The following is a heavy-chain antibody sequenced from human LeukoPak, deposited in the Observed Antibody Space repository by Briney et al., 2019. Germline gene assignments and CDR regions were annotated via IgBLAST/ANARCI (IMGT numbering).Heavy chain of an antibody. D-gene: IGHD3-10*01. J-gene: IGHJ4*02. CDR3: ARGRGVRGVYYNY. V-gene: IGHV4-34*01. CDR1: GGSFSGYY. Sequence: SETLSLTCAVYGGSFSGYYWSWIRQPPGKGLEWIGEINHSGSTNYNPSLKSRVPISVDTSKNQFSLKLSSVTAADTAVYYCARGRGVRGVYYNYWGQGTLVTVSS. CDR2: INHSGST.